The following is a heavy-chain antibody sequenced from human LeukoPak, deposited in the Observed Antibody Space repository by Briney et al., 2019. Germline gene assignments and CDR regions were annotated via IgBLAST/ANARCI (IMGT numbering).Heavy chain of an antibody. J-gene: IGHJ4*02. CDR1: GFTFSDYY. Sequence: GGSLRLSCAASGFTFSDYYMSWIRQAPGKGLEWVSYISSSGSTIYYADSVKGRFTISRDNAKNSLYLQMNSLRAEDTAVYYCARSGLVEGYYYDSIDYFDYWGQGTLVTVSS. D-gene: IGHD3-22*01. V-gene: IGHV3-11*01. CDR2: ISSSGSTI. CDR3: ARSGLVEGYYYDSIDYFDY.